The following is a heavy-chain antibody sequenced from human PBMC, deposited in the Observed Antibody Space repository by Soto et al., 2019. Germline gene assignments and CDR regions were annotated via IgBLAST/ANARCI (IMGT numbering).Heavy chain of an antibody. Sequence: EVQLVQSGAEVKKPGESLKISCKGSGYSFTNYWIGWVRQMSGKGLEWMGIIYPGDSDTNYSPSFQGQVTISADKSISTAYLQWSRLKASDSAMYFCARREVATTHFGQWGQGTLVTVSS. CDR2: IYPGDSDT. CDR3: ARREVATTHFGQ. D-gene: IGHD5-12*01. V-gene: IGHV5-51*03. J-gene: IGHJ4*02. CDR1: GYSFTNYW.